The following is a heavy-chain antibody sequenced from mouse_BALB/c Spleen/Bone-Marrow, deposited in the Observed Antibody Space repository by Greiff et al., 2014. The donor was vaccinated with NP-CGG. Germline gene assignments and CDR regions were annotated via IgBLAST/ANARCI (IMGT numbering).Heavy chain of an antibody. J-gene: IGHJ4*01. Sequence: CGGGLVQPGGSRKLSCAASGFTFSSFGMHWVRQAPEKGLEWVAYISSGSSTIYYADTVKGRFTISRDNPKNTLFLQMTSLRSEDTAMYYCARLTFPTATYYYAMDYWGQGTSVTVSS. V-gene: IGHV5-17*02. CDR1: GFTFSSFG. CDR2: ISSGSSTI. D-gene: IGHD1-2*01. CDR3: ARLTFPTATYYYAMDY.